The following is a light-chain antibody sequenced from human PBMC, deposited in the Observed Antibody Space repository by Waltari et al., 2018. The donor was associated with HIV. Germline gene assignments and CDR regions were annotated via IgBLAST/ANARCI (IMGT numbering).Light chain of an antibody. CDR2: EVI. Sequence: QSALTQPPSVSGSPGQSVTISCTGTSSDVGAYDRISWYHQPPGTAPTLMIYEVIYRPSGVPDRFSGSKSGNTASLTISGLQAEDEGDYYCSSYTSSNIYVFGTATTVTVL. CDR1: SSDVGAYDR. V-gene: IGLV2-18*02. J-gene: IGLJ1*01. CDR3: SSYTSSNIYV.